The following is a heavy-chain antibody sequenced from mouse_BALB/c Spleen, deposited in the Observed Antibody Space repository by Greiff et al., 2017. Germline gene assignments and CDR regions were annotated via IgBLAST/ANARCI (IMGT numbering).Heavy chain of an antibody. CDR2: ISSGSSNI. D-gene: IGHD2-12*01. CDR1: GFTFSSFG. Sequence: EVMLVESGGGLVQPGGSRKLSCAASGFTFSSFGMHWVRQAPEKGLEWVAYISSGSSNIYYADTVKGRFTISRDNPKNTLFLQMTSLRSEDTAMYYCARPYDGFFDYWGQGTTLTVSS. CDR3: ARPYDGFFDY. V-gene: IGHV5-17*02. J-gene: IGHJ2*01.